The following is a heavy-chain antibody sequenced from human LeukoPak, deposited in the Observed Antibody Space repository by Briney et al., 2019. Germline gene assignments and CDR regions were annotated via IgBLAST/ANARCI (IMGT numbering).Heavy chain of an antibody. CDR2: ISSSNSYK. D-gene: IGHD4-17*01. Sequence: PGGSLRLSCAASGFTFSSYSMTWVRQSPGKGLEWVSSISSSNSYKYYADSVKGPFTISRDNAKNSLYLQMTSLRAEDTAVYYCARSGEFEDYGDYAMEWWGQGTLVTVSS. J-gene: IGHJ4*02. CDR1: GFTFSSYS. CDR3: ARSGEFEDYGDYAMEW. V-gene: IGHV3-21*01.